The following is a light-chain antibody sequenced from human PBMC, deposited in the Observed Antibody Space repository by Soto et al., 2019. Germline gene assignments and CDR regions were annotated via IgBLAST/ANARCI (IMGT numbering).Light chain of an antibody. Sequence: IVLTQSPGTLSLSPGAGATLSCRASQSINTYLAWYQHKPDQAPRLLILDASTRATGVPPRFSGSKSGTDFTLTISRLEPEDFAVYYCQQRRTWPLTFGGGTKVDIK. CDR2: DAS. CDR1: QSINTY. J-gene: IGKJ4*01. CDR3: QQRRTWPLT. V-gene: IGKV3-11*01.